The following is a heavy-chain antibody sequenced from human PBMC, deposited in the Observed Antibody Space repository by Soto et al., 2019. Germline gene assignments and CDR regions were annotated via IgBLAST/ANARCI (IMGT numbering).Heavy chain of an antibody. D-gene: IGHD4-17*01. Sequence: SVKVSCKASGGTFSSYTISWVRQAPGQGLEWMGRIIPILGIANYAQKFQDRVTITADKSTSTAYMELSSLRSEDTAVYYCARVFDYGLWYFDYWGQGTLVTVSS. CDR1: GGTFSSYT. CDR2: IIPILGIA. J-gene: IGHJ4*02. V-gene: IGHV1-69*02. CDR3: ARVFDYGLWYFDY.